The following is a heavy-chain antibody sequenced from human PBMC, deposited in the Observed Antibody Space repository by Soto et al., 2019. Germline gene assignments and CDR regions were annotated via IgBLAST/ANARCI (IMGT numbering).Heavy chain of an antibody. Sequence: GGSLRLSCAASGFTFSSYAMSWVRQAPGKGLEWVSAISGSGGSTYYADSVKGRFTISRDNSKNTLYLQLNSLRAEDTAVYYCAQWGGWSGYDSHPDYWGQGTLVTVSS. CDR2: ISGSGGST. CDR1: GFTFSSYA. D-gene: IGHD5-12*01. J-gene: IGHJ4*02. V-gene: IGHV3-23*01. CDR3: AQWGGWSGYDSHPDY.